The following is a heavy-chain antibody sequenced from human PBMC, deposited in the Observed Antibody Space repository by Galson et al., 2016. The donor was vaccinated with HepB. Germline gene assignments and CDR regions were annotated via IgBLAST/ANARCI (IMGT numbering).Heavy chain of an antibody. D-gene: IGHD1-14*01. CDR1: GFTFRNYS. Sequence: SLRLSCAASGFTFRNYSMHWVRQAPGKGLEWVAVVSYDGNNKYYADSVKGRFTISRDNSEKTLSLQMNTLRAEDTAIYYCAKAQVGIAHTGYYFYYYMGVWGKGTAVTVSS. J-gene: IGHJ6*03. V-gene: IGHV3-30-3*01. CDR2: VSYDGNNK. CDR3: AKAQVGIAHTGYYFYYYMGV.